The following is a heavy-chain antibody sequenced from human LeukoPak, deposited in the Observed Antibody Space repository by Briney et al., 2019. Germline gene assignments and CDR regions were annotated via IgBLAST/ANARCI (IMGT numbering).Heavy chain of an antibody. CDR3: ARAADGYKYFDY. V-gene: IGHV5-51*01. D-gene: IGHD5-24*01. CDR1: GYTFTSYW. Sequence: GESLKISCKGSGYTFTSYWIGWVRQMPGKGLVWMGIIYPGDSDTRYGPSFQGQVTISVDKSISTAYLQWSSLKASDTAMYYCARAADGYKYFDYWGQGTPVTVSS. J-gene: IGHJ4*02. CDR2: IYPGDSDT.